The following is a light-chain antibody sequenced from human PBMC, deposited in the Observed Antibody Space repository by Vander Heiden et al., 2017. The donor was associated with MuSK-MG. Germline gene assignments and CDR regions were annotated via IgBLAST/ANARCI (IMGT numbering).Light chain of an antibody. Sequence: EIVMTQSPATLSVSPGERAILSCRASQSVSSNLAWYQQKPGQAPRLLIYGASTRATGIPAKFSGSGYGTEFTLTISSLQSEDFAVYYCQQYNNWPPWTFGQGTKVEIK. V-gene: IGKV3-15*01. CDR2: GAS. CDR3: QQYNNWPPWT. CDR1: QSVSSN. J-gene: IGKJ1*01.